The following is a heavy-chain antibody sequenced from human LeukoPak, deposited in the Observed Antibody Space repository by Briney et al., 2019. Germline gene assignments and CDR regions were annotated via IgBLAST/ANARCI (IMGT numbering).Heavy chain of an antibody. V-gene: IGHV3-21*04. CDR3: ARRAPLSASDHDYGGNPPYYYYYGMDV. CDR2: ISSSSSYI. D-gene: IGHD4-23*01. CDR1: GFTFSSYS. J-gene: IGHJ6*02. Sequence: GGSLRLSCAASGFTFSSYSMNWVRQAPGKGLEWVSSISSSSSYIYYADSVKGRFTISRDNAKNSLYLQMSSLRAEDTAVYYCARRAPLSASDHDYGGNPPYYYYYGMDVWGQGTTVTVSS.